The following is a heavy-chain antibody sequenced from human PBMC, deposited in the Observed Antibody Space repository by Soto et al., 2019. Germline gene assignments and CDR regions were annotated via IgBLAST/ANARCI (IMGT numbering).Heavy chain of an antibody. Sequence: GGSLRLSCAASGFTVSSNYMSWVRQAPGKGLEWVSVIYSGGSTYYADSVKGRFTISRHNSKNTLYLQMNSLRAEDTAVYYCARPVFATESDAFDIWGQGTMVTVSS. CDR2: IYSGGST. CDR3: ARPVFATESDAFDI. CDR1: GFTVSSNY. V-gene: IGHV3-53*04. J-gene: IGHJ3*02. D-gene: IGHD3-10*01.